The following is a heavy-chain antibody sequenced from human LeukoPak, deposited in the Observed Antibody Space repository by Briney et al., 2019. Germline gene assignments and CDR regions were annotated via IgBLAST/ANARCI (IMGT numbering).Heavy chain of an antibody. J-gene: IGHJ5*02. CDR3: ARKRAGYGDYDLNCFDP. CDR1: GFTFSSYS. Sequence: GGSLRLSCAASGFTFSSYSMNWVRQAPGKGLEWVSSISSSSSYIYYAVSVKGRFTISRDNAKNSLYLQMNNLRAEDTAVYYCARKRAGYGDYDLNCFDPWGQGTLVTVSS. V-gene: IGHV3-21*01. D-gene: IGHD4-17*01. CDR2: ISSSSSYI.